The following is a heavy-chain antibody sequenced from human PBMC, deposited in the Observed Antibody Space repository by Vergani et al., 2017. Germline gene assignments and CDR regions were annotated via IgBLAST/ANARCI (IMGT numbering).Heavy chain of an antibody. CDR1: GYSFTSYW. CDR3: ARRGGSGYCSGGSCHSFDY. J-gene: IGHJ4*02. V-gene: IGHV5-51*03. Sequence: EVQLVQSGAEVKKPGESLKISCKGSGYSFTSYWIGWVRQMPGKGLEWMGIIYPGDSDTRYSPSFQGQVTISADKSISTAYLQWSSLKASDTAMYYCARRGGSGYCSGGSCHSFDYWGQGTLVTVSS. D-gene: IGHD2-15*01. CDR2: IYPGDSDT.